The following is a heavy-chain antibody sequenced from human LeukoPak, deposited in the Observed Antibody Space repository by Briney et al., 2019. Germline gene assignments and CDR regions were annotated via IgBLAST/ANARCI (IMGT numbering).Heavy chain of an antibody. J-gene: IGHJ4*02. Sequence: PGGSLRLSCAASEFTFSSYAMSWVRQAPGKGLEWVSFISTSSSYIYYADSVKGRFTISRDNAKNSLYLQMNSLRAEDTAVYYCARGEWSSSPFDYWGQGTLVTVSS. CDR3: ARGEWSSSPFDY. V-gene: IGHV3-21*01. CDR1: EFTFSSYA. D-gene: IGHD6-6*01. CDR2: ISTSSSYI.